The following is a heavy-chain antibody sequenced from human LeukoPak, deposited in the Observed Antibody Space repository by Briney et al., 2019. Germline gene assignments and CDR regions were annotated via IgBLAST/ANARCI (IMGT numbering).Heavy chain of an antibody. Sequence: SETLSLTCTVSGGSTSSYYWSWIRQPPGKGLEWIGYIYYSGSTNYNPSLKSRVTISVDTSKNQFSLKLSSVTAADTAVYYCARTTQHYYGSGPGKVFDYWGQGTLVTVSS. CDR2: IYYSGST. D-gene: IGHD3-10*01. J-gene: IGHJ4*02. CDR1: GGSTSSYY. CDR3: ARTTQHYYGSGPGKVFDY. V-gene: IGHV4-59*01.